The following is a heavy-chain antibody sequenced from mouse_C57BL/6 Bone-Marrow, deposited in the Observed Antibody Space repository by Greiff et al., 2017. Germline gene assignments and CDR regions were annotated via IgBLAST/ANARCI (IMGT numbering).Heavy chain of an antibody. CDR3: TTLTYYFDY. V-gene: IGHV14-4*01. Sequence: EVQLQQSGAELVRPGASVKLSCTASGFNIKDDYMHWVKQGPEQGLEWIGWIDPENGDTEYASKFQGKATITADTSSNTAYLQLSSLTSEDTAVYYCTTLTYYFDYWGQGTTLTVSS. CDR1: GFNIKDDY. J-gene: IGHJ2*01. D-gene: IGHD5-1*01. CDR2: IDPENGDT.